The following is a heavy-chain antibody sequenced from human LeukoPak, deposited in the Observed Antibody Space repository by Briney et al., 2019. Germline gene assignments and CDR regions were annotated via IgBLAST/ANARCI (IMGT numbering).Heavy chain of an antibody. D-gene: IGHD3-10*01. CDR1: GGSISSYY. CDR2: IYYSGST. CDR3: ARDPPRSGFDY. V-gene: IGHV4-59*06. J-gene: IGHJ4*02. Sequence: SSETLSLTCTVSGGSISSYYWSWIRQHPGKGLEWIGYIYYSGSTYYNPSLKSRVTISVDTSKNQFSLKLSSVTAADTAVYYCARDPPRSGFDYWGQGTLVTVSS.